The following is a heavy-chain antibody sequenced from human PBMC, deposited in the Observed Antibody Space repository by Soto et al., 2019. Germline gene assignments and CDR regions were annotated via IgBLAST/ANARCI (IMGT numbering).Heavy chain of an antibody. D-gene: IGHD3-3*01. J-gene: IGHJ4*02. Sequence: SGPTLVKPTQTLTLTCTFSGFSLSTSGVGVGWIRQPPGKALEWLALIYWNDDKRYSPSLKSRLTITKDTSKNQVVLTMTNMNPVDTATYYCALLPDYDFLSGYYYFDYWGQGTLVTVSS. CDR1: GFSLSTSGVG. CDR2: IYWNDDK. V-gene: IGHV2-5*01. CDR3: ALLPDYDFLSGYYYFDY.